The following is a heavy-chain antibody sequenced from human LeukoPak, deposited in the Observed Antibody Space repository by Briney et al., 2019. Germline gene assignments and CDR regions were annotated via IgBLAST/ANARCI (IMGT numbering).Heavy chain of an antibody. CDR1: GFTFSIYV. Sequence: GGSLRLSCAASGFTFSIYVMSWVRQAPGKGLEWVANIKEDGSEKYYVDSVKGRFTISRDNARNSLYLQLNSLRAEDTAVYYCARDKLGYCRSSSCSSSHFDYWGQGTLVTVSS. V-gene: IGHV3-7*03. CDR2: IKEDGSEK. CDR3: ARDKLGYCRSSSCSSSHFDY. J-gene: IGHJ4*02. D-gene: IGHD2-15*01.